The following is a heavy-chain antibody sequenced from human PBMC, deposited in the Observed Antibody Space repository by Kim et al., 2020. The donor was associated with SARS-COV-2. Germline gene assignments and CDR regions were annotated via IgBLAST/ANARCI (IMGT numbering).Heavy chain of an antibody. J-gene: IGHJ6*02. CDR1: GFTFSSYA. D-gene: IGHD3-10*01. CDR2: IYSGGSST. V-gene: IGHV3-23*03. CDR3: AGLRGVIITGWYYGMDV. Sequence: GGSLRLSCAASGFTFSSYAMSWVRQAPGKGLEWVSVIYSGGSSTYYADSVKGRFTISRDNSKNTLYLQMNSLRAEDTAVYYCAGLRGVIITGWYYGMDVWGQGTTVTVSS.